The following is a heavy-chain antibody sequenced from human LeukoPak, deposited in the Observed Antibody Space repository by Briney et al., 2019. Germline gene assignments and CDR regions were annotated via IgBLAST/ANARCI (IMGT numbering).Heavy chain of an antibody. J-gene: IGHJ3*02. D-gene: IGHD5-24*01. CDR2: ISGSGVYT. CDR1: GFTFDSYG. V-gene: IGHV3-23*01. Sequence: GGSLRLSCAASGFTFDSYGMNWVRQAPGKGLEWVSGISGSGVYTYYADSVKGRFTTSRDNSKNTLYLVMNSLRVDDTAVYYCAKAVDLATISVDIWGQGTMVTVSS. CDR3: AKAVDLATISVDI.